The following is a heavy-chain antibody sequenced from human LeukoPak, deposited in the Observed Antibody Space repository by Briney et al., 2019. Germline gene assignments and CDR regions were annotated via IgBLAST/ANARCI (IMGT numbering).Heavy chain of an antibody. CDR2: INPSGTGT. V-gene: IGHV1-46*01. CDR1: GYTFTSYY. Sequence: ASVKVSCKASGYTFTSYYMHWVRQAPGQGLEWMGLINPSGTGTNYAQKFQGRVTMTRDTSTSTVYMELSGLRSEDTAAYYCAREESGGYFDYWGQGTLVTVSS. CDR3: AREESGGYFDY. D-gene: IGHD2-8*02. J-gene: IGHJ4*02.